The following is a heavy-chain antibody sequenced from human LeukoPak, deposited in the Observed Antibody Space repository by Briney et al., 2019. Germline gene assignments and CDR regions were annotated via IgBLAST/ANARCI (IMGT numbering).Heavy chain of an antibody. V-gene: IGHV3-64D*09. CDR2: ISYDGGST. CDR3: VEDTHSHIATSGTLFGN. J-gene: IGHJ4*02. Sequence: GGSLRLSCSASGFTFSSYTIHWVRQAPGKGLEYVSSISYDGGSTYYADSVKGRFTISRDNSKNTLFLQMSSLRAEDTAVYYCVEDTHSHIATSGTLFGNWGQGTLVTVSS. D-gene: IGHD6-13*01. CDR1: GFTFSSYT.